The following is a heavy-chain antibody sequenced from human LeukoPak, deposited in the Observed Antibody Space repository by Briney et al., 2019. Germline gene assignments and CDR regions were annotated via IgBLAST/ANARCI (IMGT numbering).Heavy chain of an antibody. D-gene: IGHD3-10*01. Sequence: ASVKVSCKASGYTFTGYYMHWVRQAPGQGLEWMGWINPNSGGTNYAQKFQGRVTMTRDTSISTAYMELSSLRSEDTAVYYCATLLWFGGCMDVWGKGTTVTVSS. J-gene: IGHJ6*03. V-gene: IGHV1-2*02. CDR1: GYTFTGYY. CDR3: ATLLWFGGCMDV. CDR2: INPNSGGT.